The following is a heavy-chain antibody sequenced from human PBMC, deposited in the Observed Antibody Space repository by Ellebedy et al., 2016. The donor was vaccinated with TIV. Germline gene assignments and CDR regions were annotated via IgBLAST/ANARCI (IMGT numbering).Heavy chain of an antibody. CDR1: GGSFSGYY. J-gene: IGHJ4*02. CDR2: INQSGRT. V-gene: IGHV4-34*01. CDR3: AEGRSGWYYFDY. D-gene: IGHD6-19*01. Sequence: SETLSLTCAVYGGSFSGYYWSWIRQPPGKALEWIGEINQSGRTNYNPSLDKGRVTISVDTSKNQFSLRLSSVTVADTAVDYCAEGRSGWYYFDYWGQGTPVTVSS.